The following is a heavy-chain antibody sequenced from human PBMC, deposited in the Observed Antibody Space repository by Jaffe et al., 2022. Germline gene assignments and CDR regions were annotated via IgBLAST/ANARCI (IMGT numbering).Heavy chain of an antibody. CDR3: AKDSPRYGDPKYNWFDP. D-gene: IGHD4-17*01. Sequence: EVQLLESGGGLVQPGGSLRLSCAASGFTFSSYAMSWVRQAPGKGLEWVSAISGSGGSTYYADSVKGRFTISRDNSKNTLYLQMNSLRAEDTAVYYCAKDSPRYGDPKYNWFDPWGQGTLVTVSS. CDR2: ISGSGGST. V-gene: IGHV3-23*01. CDR1: GFTFSSYA. J-gene: IGHJ5*02.